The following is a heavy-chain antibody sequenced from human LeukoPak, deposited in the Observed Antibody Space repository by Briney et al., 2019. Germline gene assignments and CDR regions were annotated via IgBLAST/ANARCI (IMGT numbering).Heavy chain of an antibody. CDR3: ANDRGYGRSVADY. Sequence: PGGSLRLSCAASGFTFSSYGMHWVRQAAGKGLEWVAVISYDGGNQYYADSVKGRFTISRDNSKNTLYLQMNSLRAEDTAVYYCANDRGYGRSVADYWGQGTQVTVSS. V-gene: IGHV3-30*18. D-gene: IGHD5-12*01. CDR1: GFTFSSYG. J-gene: IGHJ4*02. CDR2: ISYDGGNQ.